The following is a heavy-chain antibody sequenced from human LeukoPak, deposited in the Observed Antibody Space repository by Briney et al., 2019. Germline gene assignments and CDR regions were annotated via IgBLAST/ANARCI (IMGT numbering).Heavy chain of an antibody. CDR2: ISTDSIYI. V-gene: IGHV3-21*01. CDR3: AELGITMIGGV. D-gene: IGHD3-10*02. CDR1: EFTFSTYN. J-gene: IGHJ6*04. Sequence: GGSLRLSCAASEFTFSTYNMNWVRQAPGKGLEWVSSISTDSIYIYYADSVQGRFTISRDNAKNSLYLQMNSLRAEDTAVYYCAELGITMIGGVWGKGTTVTISS.